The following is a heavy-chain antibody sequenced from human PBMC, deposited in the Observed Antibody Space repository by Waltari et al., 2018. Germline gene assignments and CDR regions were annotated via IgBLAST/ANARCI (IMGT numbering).Heavy chain of an antibody. Sequence: QVQLQESGPGLVKPSETLSLTCTVSGGSISSYYWSWIRQPAGKGLEWLGRIYTSGSTNDNPSIRSRGTMSVDTSKNQFSLKLSAVTAADTAVYYCARVGGMGDYYYYMDVWGKGTTVTISS. V-gene: IGHV4-4*07. D-gene: IGHD6-13*01. CDR3: ARVGGMGDYYYYMDV. CDR1: GGSISSYY. J-gene: IGHJ6*03. CDR2: IYTSGST.